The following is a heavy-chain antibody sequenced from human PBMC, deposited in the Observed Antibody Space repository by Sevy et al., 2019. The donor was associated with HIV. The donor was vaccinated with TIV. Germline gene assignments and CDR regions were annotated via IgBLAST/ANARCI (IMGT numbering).Heavy chain of an antibody. Sequence: GGSLRLSCAASGFTFSSYSMNWVRQAPGKGLEWVSYISSSSSTIYYADSVKGRFTISRDNAKNSLYLQMNSLRDEDKAVYYCARGYCSSTSCYKLFDYWGQGTLVTVSS. J-gene: IGHJ4*02. V-gene: IGHV3-48*02. CDR3: ARGYCSSTSCYKLFDY. CDR2: ISSSSSTI. D-gene: IGHD2-2*02. CDR1: GFTFSSYS.